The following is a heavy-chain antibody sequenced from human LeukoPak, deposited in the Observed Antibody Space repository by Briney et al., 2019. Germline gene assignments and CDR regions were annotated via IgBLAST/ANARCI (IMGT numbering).Heavy chain of an antibody. CDR1: GGSISSGGYY. CDR3: ARAISSYYDFWSGYLGNWFDP. V-gene: IGHV4-31*03. J-gene: IGHJ5*02. Sequence: SETLSLTCTVSGGSISSGGYYWSWIRQHPGKGLEWIGYIYYSGSTYYNPSLKSRVTISVDTSKNQFSLKLSSVTAADTAVYYCARAISSYYDFWSGYLGNWFDPWGQGTLVTVSS. CDR2: IYYSGST. D-gene: IGHD3-3*01.